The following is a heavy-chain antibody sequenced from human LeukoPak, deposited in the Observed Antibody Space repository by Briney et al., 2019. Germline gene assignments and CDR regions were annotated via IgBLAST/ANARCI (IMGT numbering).Heavy chain of an antibody. D-gene: IGHD4-23*01. Sequence: GGSLRLSCAASGFTFSSYAMHWVRQAPGKGLEWVAVISYDGSNKYYADSVKGRFTISRDNAKNSLYLQMYSLRAEDTAVYYCAKDRVGGNSGQVFDYWGQGTLVTVSS. CDR2: ISYDGSNK. J-gene: IGHJ4*02. CDR3: AKDRVGGNSGQVFDY. CDR1: GFTFSSYA. V-gene: IGHV3-30-3*01.